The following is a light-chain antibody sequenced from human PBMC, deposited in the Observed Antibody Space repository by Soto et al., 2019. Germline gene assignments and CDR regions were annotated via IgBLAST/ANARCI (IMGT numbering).Light chain of an antibody. CDR1: SREVGSYNL. V-gene: IGLV2-23*02. Sequence: QSLLTQPASVSGSPGQSITISCIGTSREVGSYNLVSWYQQHPGKAPKLMIYEVSKRPSGVSNRFSGSKSGNTASLTISGLQAEDEADYYCCSYAGSSTFLYVFGTGTKVTVL. CDR3: CSYAGSSTFLYV. J-gene: IGLJ1*01. CDR2: EVS.